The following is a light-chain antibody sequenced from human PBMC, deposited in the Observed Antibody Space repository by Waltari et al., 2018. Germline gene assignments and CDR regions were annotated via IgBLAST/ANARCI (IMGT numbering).Light chain of an antibody. CDR3: QQYNDWPRT. V-gene: IGKV3-15*01. CDR1: QSVSSN. J-gene: IGKJ1*01. CDR2: GAS. Sequence: EIVMTQSPATLSVSPGEGAALSCRASQSVSSNFAWYQQRPGRAPRLLIYGASTRATGNPARFSGSGSGTEFTLTISSLQPEDFAVYYCQQYNDWPRTFGQGTKVEIK.